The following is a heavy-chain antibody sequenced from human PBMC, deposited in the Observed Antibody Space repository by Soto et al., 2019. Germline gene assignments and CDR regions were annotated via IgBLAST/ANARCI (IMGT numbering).Heavy chain of an antibody. J-gene: IGHJ6*02. V-gene: IGHV1-18*01. CDR3: ARDGQPTSAVYYYGMDV. D-gene: IGHD6-13*01. CDR1: GYTFTSYG. Sequence: QVQLVQSGAEVKKPGASVKVSCKASGYTFTSYGISWVRQAPGQGLEWMGWISAYNGNTNYAQKLQGRVTMTTDTSTSTASMELRSLRSDDTAVYYCARDGQPTSAVYYYGMDVWGQGTTVTVSS. CDR2: ISAYNGNT.